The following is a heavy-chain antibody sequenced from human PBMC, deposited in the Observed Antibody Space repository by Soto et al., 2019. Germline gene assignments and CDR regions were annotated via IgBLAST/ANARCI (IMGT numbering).Heavy chain of an antibody. CDR2: ISYDGSNK. V-gene: IGHV3-30-3*01. D-gene: IGHD3-22*01. J-gene: IGHJ3*02. CDR3: RREGWVYYYDSSGYYDAFDI. Sequence: PGGSLRLSCAASGFTFSSYAMHWVRQAPGKGLEWVAVISYDGSNKYYADSVKGRFTISRDNSENTLYLQMNSLRAEDTAVYYCRREGWVYYYDSSGYYDAFDIWGQGTMVTVS. CDR1: GFTFSSYA.